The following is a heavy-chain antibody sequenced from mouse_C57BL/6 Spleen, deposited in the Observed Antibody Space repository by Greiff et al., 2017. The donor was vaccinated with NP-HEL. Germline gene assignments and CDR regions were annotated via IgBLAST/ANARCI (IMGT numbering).Heavy chain of an antibody. Sequence: QVQLQQSGPELVKPGASVMISCKASGYSFTSYYIHWVKQRPGQGLEWIGWIYPGSGNTKYNEKFKGKATLTADTSSSTAYMQLSSLTSEDSAVYYCARTFYDYDGPFDYWGKGTTLTVSS. D-gene: IGHD2-4*01. CDR2: IYPGSGNT. CDR3: ARTFYDYDGPFDY. V-gene: IGHV1-66*01. J-gene: IGHJ2*01. CDR1: GYSFTSYY.